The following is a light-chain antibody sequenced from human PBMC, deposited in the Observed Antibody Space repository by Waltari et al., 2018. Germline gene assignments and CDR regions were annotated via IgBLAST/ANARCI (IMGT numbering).Light chain of an antibody. J-gene: IGKJ2*01. Sequence: DIQMTQSPSSLSLSVGDRVTITCRASQSISDHLNLYQQKPGEAPKLLIYVASNLESGFPSMFSGSGSGTDFTLTINSLQPGDFATYYCQQSFRTPYTFGQGTKLEVK. V-gene: IGKV1-39*01. CDR3: QQSFRTPYT. CDR2: VAS. CDR1: QSISDH.